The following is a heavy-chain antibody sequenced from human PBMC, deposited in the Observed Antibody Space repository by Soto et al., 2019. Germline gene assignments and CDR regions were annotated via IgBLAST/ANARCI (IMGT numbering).Heavy chain of an antibody. CDR2: INPNSGGT. V-gene: IGHV1-2*02. Sequence: GASVKVSCKASGYTFTGYYMHWVRQAPGQGLEWMGWINPNSGGTNYAQKFQGRVTMTRDTSISTAYMELSRLRSDDTAVYYCARDFTAAGLWFDPWGQGTLVTVSS. CDR3: ARDFTAAGLWFDP. D-gene: IGHD6-13*01. J-gene: IGHJ5*02. CDR1: GYTFTGYY.